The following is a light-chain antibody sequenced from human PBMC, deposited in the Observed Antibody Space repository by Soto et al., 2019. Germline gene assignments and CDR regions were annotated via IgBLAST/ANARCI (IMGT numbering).Light chain of an antibody. J-gene: IGKJ1*01. CDR1: QSINTY. Sequence: ENVLTQSPATLSLSPGEGATLSCRASQSINTYLAWYQQKPGQAPRLLIYDASKRATGIPARFSGSGSGTNFTLTISSLEPEDFATYYCQQSHSIPLTFGQGTKVEIK. CDR3: QQSHSIPLT. V-gene: IGKV3-11*01. CDR2: DAS.